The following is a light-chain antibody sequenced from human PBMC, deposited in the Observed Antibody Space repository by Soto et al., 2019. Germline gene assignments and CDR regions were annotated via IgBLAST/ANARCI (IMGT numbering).Light chain of an antibody. V-gene: IGKV4-1*01. Sequence: DIVMTQSPDSLAVSLGERATINCKSSQSVLYSSNNKNYLAWYQQKPGQPPKLLIYWASTRESGVPGRFSGSGSGTDFTLTSSSLQAEDVAVYYCQQYYSTPYTFGQGTKLEIK. CDR3: QQYYSTPYT. CDR2: WAS. J-gene: IGKJ2*01. CDR1: QSVLYSSNNKNY.